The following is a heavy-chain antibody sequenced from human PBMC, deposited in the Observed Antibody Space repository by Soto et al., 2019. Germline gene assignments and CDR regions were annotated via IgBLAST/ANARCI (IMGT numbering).Heavy chain of an antibody. CDR2: ISSSSSTI. V-gene: IGHV3-48*02. CDR3: ARDVVRRNYYYYGMDV. Sequence: GGSLRLSCAASGFTFSSYSMNWVRQAPGKGLEWVSYISSSSSTIYYADSVKGRFTISRDNAKNSLYLQMNSLRDEDTAVYYCARDVVRRNYYYYGMDVWGQGTTVTVSS. D-gene: IGHD2-15*01. CDR1: GFTFSSYS. J-gene: IGHJ6*02.